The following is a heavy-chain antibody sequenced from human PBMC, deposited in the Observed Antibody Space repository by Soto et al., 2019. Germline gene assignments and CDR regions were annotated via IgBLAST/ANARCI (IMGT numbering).Heavy chain of an antibody. CDR1: GAYLSSHF. J-gene: IGHJ4*02. Sequence: QVQLRESGPGLVKPSETLSLTCTVSGAYLSSHFWSWIRQPPGKGLEWIGYIHYSGSSNYNPSLEPRVTMSVDTSKNQFSLKLSSVTAADTAVFYCARGPYHPDAGGYFHPSYFDSWGQGALVTVSS. V-gene: IGHV4-59*11. CDR3: ARGPYHPDAGGYFHPSYFDS. CDR2: IHYSGSS. D-gene: IGHD3-22*01.